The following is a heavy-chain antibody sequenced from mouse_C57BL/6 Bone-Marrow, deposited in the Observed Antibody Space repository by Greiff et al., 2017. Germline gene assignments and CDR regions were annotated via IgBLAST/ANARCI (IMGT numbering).Heavy chain of an antibody. Sequence: DVQLVESGGGLVKPGGSLKLSCAASGFTFSSYAMSWVRQTPEKRLEWVATISDGGSYTYYPDNVKGRFTISRDNAKNNLYLHISHLKSEDTAMYYCARDRDSSGPYYFDYWGQGTTLTVSS. CDR2: ISDGGSYT. CDR3: ARDRDSSGPYYFDY. V-gene: IGHV5-4*01. D-gene: IGHD3-2*02. J-gene: IGHJ2*01. CDR1: GFTFSSYA.